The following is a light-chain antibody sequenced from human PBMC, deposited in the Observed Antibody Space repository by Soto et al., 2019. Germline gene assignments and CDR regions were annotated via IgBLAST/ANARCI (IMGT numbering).Light chain of an antibody. Sequence: EIVLTQSPATLSLSPGERATLSCRASQSVSSYLAWYQQKPGQAPRLLIYDASNRVTGITARFSGSGSGTDFTLTISSLEPEDFAVYYCHQRYNWPFTFGGGTKVEIK. CDR2: DAS. V-gene: IGKV3-11*01. CDR1: QSVSSY. CDR3: HQRYNWPFT. J-gene: IGKJ4*01.